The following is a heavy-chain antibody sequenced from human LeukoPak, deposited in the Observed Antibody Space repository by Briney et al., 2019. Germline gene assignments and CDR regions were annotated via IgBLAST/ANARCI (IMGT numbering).Heavy chain of an antibody. CDR1: GFTFSTYW. CDR2: ISSDGSST. Sequence: GGSLTLSCAASGFTFSTYWRHWVRQAPGKGLVWVSRISSDGSSTNYADSVKGRFTISRDNAKNTLYLQMNSLRAEDTAMYYCEGRYCSSTSCSTNWGQGTPVTVS. V-gene: IGHV3-74*01. J-gene: IGHJ4*02. D-gene: IGHD2-2*02. CDR3: EGRYCSSTSCSTN.